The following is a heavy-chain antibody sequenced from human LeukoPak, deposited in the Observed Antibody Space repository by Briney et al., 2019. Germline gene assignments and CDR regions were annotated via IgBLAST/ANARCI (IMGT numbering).Heavy chain of an antibody. D-gene: IGHD3-16*01. CDR2: IYSAGSI. CDR3: AGEGRGTDAFDI. Sequence: GGSLRLSCVASGLIVSSNYMTWVRQAPGKGLEWVSIIYSAGSIDYADSVKGRFTISRDNSKNTVYLQMNNVTGADTAVYYCAGEGRGTDAFDIWGQGTIVTVSS. J-gene: IGHJ3*02. V-gene: IGHV3-66*01. CDR1: GLIVSSNY.